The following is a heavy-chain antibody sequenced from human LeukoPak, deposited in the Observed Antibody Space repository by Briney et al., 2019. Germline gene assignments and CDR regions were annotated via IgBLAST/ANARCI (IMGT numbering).Heavy chain of an antibody. D-gene: IGHD1-26*01. CDR1: GYTFTGYY. CDR2: INPNSGGT. CDR3: ARDWRIVGASSEFNY. V-gene: IGHV1-2*02. Sequence: GASVKVSCKASGYTFTGYYMHWVRQAPGQGLEWMGWINPNSGGTNYAQEFQGRVTMTRDTSISTACMELSRLRSDDTAVYYCARDWRIVGASSEFNYWGQGTLVTVSS. J-gene: IGHJ4*02.